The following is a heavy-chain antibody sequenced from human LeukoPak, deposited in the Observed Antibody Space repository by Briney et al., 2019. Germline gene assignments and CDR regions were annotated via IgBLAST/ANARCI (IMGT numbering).Heavy chain of an antibody. V-gene: IGHV3-23*01. CDR1: GFTFINYT. CDR3: AKLVGDGTTPTDY. D-gene: IGHD1-1*01. Sequence: GGSLRLSCAASGFTFINYTLTRGRQAPGKGLEWVSVMSGSGSNTDYADSVKGRFTISRDNSKNTRSLQMNSLRAEDTAIYYCAKLVGDGTTPTDYGGQRSLVTVSS. J-gene: IGHJ4*02. CDR2: MSGSGSNT.